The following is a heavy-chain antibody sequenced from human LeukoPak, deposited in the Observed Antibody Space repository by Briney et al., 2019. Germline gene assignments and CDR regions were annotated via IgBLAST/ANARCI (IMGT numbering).Heavy chain of an antibody. J-gene: IGHJ6*03. CDR3: ARHGRGWFGPHNYYYYYYMDV. Sequence: PSETLSLTCTVSGGSISSSSYYWGWIRQPPGKGLEWIGSIYYSGSTYYNPSLKSRVTISVDTSKNQFSLKLSSVTAADTAVYYCARHGRGWFGPHNYYYYYYMDVWGKGTTVTISS. D-gene: IGHD3-10*01. V-gene: IGHV4-39*01. CDR1: GGSISSSSYY. CDR2: IYYSGST.